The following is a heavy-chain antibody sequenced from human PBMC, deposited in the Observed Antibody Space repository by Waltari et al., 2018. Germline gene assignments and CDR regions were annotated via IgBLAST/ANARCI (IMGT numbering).Heavy chain of an antibody. CDR2: IYYSGST. CDR3: ARQSGYYRYYFDY. V-gene: IGHV4-59*01. J-gene: IGHJ4*02. CDR1: GCSISSYY. D-gene: IGHD3-22*01. Sequence: QVQLQESGPGLVKPSETLSLTCTVFGCSISSYYWSWIRQPPGKGLEWIGYIYYSGSTNYNPSLKSRVTISVDTSKNQFSLKLTSVTAAETAVYYCARQSGYYRYYFDYWGQGSLVTVSS.